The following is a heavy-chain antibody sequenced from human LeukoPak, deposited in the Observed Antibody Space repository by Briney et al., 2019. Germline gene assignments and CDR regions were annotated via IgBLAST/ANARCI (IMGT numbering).Heavy chain of an antibody. D-gene: IGHD2-8*01. Sequence: ASVKVSCKVSGYTLTELSMHWVRQAPGKGLEWMGGFDPEDGETIYAQKFQGRVTMTEDTSTDTAYMELSSLRSDDTAVYYCARAKYCTNGVCYSFGVDYWGQGTLVTVSS. J-gene: IGHJ4*02. CDR2: FDPEDGET. CDR3: ARAKYCTNGVCYSFGVDY. CDR1: GYTLTELS. V-gene: IGHV1-24*01.